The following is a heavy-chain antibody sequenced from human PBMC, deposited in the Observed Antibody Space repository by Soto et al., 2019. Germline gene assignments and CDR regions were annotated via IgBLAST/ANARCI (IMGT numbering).Heavy chain of an antibody. Sequence: ASVKVSCKASGYTFTSYDINWVRQATGQGLEWMGWMNPNSGNTGYAQKFQGRVTMTRNTSISTAYMELSSLRSEDTAVYYCARGSYWERRYFDWLLSNPPDYWGQGTLVTVSS. V-gene: IGHV1-8*01. J-gene: IGHJ4*02. CDR2: MNPNSGNT. CDR1: GYTFTSYD. D-gene: IGHD3-9*01. CDR3: ARGSYWERRYFDWLLSNPPDY.